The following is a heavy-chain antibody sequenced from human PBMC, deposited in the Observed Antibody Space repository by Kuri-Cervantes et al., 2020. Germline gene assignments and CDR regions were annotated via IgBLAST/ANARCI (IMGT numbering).Heavy chain of an antibody. D-gene: IGHD1-26*01. CDR2: ISISGSTI. CDR3: AGYMVGATGSDY. J-gene: IGHJ4*02. CDR1: GFTFDSYA. Sequence: GGSLRLSCAASGFTFDSYAMSWVRQAPGKGLEWVSYISISGSTIYYADSVKGRFTISRDNAKNSLYLQMNSLRAEDTAVYYCAGYMVGATGSDYWGQGTLVTVSS. V-gene: IGHV3-48*01.